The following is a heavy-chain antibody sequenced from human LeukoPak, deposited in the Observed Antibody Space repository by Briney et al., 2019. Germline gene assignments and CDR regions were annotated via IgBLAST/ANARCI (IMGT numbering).Heavy chain of an antibody. CDR1: GGSFSGYY. D-gene: IGHD3-10*01. V-gene: IGHV4-34*01. Sequence: PSETLSLTCAVYGGSFSGYYWSWIRQPPGKGLEWIGEINHSGSTNYNPSLKSRVTISVDTSKNQFSLKLSSVTAADTAVYYCARDPYDSGIWGQGTLVTVSS. CDR3: ARDPYDSGI. J-gene: IGHJ4*02. CDR2: INHSGST.